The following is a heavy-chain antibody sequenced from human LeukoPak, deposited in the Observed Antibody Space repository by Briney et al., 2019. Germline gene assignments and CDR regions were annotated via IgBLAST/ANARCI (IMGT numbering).Heavy chain of an antibody. CDR1: GFTFSSYW. CDR2: ISYDGTKQ. CDR3: TRDANDFSPRYYFDY. D-gene: IGHD3-3*01. V-gene: IGHV3-30*03. Sequence: GGSLRLSCAASGFTFSSYWMNWARQAPGKGLEWVAIISYDGTKQFYADSVKGRFTISRDDSGNTLYLQMNSLRPEDTAVYYCTRDANDFSPRYYFDYWGQGTLVTVSS. J-gene: IGHJ4*02.